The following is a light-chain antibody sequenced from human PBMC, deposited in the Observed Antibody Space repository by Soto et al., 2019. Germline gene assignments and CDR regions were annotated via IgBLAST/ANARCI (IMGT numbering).Light chain of an antibody. V-gene: IGKV1-9*01. CDR3: QQYNSYPWT. J-gene: IGKJ1*01. CDR2: GAF. CDR1: PAIASF. Sequence: IQLTQSPSSLSASVGDRVTITCRASPAIASFLALYQQNPGTAPTRLIYGAFTLRSGVPSRFSGSESGTEFTLTISSLQPDDFATYYCQQYNSYPWTFGQGTKVDI.